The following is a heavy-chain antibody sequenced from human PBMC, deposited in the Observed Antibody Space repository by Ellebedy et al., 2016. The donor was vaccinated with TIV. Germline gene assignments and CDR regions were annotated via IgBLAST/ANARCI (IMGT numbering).Heavy chain of an antibody. J-gene: IGHJ4*02. CDR2: ISYDGSSK. V-gene: IGHV3-30-3*01. CDR1: GFTFNSYA. D-gene: IGHD6-19*01. CDR3: ARDLDKSSGWYGGAAY. Sequence: GESLKISCAASGFTFNSYAMHWVRQAPGKGLEWVAVISYDGSSKYYADSVKGRFTISGDNSMTTLYLEMNSLRAEDTAVYYCARDLDKSSGWYGGAAYWGQGTLVTVSS.